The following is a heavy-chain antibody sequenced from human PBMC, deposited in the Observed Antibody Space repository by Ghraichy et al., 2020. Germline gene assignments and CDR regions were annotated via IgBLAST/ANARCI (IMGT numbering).Heavy chain of an antibody. CDR2: IRNSGSNI. CDR1: GFTFSSYG. V-gene: IGHV3-30*02. J-gene: IGHJ4*02. Sequence: GGSLRLSCAASGFTFSSYGMHWVRQAPGKGLEWVSFIRNSGSNIYYADSVKGRFTISRDNSKNTLYLQMNSLRAEDTAVYYCAKEIVGATSWGQGSLVPVSS. D-gene: IGHD1-26*01. CDR3: AKEIVGATS.